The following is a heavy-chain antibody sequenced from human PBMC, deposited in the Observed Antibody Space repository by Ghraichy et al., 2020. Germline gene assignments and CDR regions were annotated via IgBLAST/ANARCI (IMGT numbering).Heavy chain of an antibody. V-gene: IGHV3-21*01. CDR2: ISISTRYI. CDR3: SRGGGAGTPVLYPRDV. J-gene: IGHJ6*02. Sequence: GGSLRLSCVASGLMFSPNAMNWVRQAPGKGLEWVSSISISTRYISYADSVKGRFTISRDNAQNSLYLQMNSLRAEDTAVYYCSRGGGAGTPVLYPRDVWGLGTTVTVSS. CDR1: GLMFSPNA. D-gene: IGHD6-19*01.